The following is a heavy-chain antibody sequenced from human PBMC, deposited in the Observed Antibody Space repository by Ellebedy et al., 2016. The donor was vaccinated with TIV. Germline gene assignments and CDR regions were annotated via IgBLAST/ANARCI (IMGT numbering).Heavy chain of an antibody. V-gene: IGHV3-23*01. CDR1: GFTFSSYA. Sequence: GESLKISXAASGFTFSSYAMSWVRKAPGKGLEWVSAISGSGGSTYYADSVKGRFTISRDNSKNTLYLQMNSLRAEDTAVYYCAKDFYGGNSLDYWGQGTLVTVSS. CDR2: ISGSGGST. J-gene: IGHJ4*02. D-gene: IGHD4-23*01. CDR3: AKDFYGGNSLDY.